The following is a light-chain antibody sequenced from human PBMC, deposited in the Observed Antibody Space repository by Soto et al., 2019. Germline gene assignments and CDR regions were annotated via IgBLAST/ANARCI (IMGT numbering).Light chain of an antibody. J-gene: IGLJ1*01. CDR3: AAWDVSLNGHDA. CDR1: SSNIGSSS. CDR2: NDN. V-gene: IGLV1-44*01. Sequence: QPVLTQPPSASGSPGQRVTISCSGSSSNIGSSSVNWYQQFPGTAPKLLIYNDNQWPSGVPDRFSGSRSGTSASLAISGLQSEDEADYYCAAWDVSLNGHDAFGTGTKVTVL.